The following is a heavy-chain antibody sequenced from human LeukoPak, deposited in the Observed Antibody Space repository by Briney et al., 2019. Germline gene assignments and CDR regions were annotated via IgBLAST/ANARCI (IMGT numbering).Heavy chain of an antibody. V-gene: IGHV4-59*08. CDR3: ARQAGSYAFYYYDY. Sequence: SETLSLTCTVSGGSISSYYWSWIGQPPGKGLEGIRYIYYSGSTNYNPSLKSRVTISVDTSKNQFSLKLSSVTAADTAVYYCARQAGSYAFYYYDYWGQGTLVTVSS. J-gene: IGHJ4*02. D-gene: IGHD2-2*01. CDR2: IYYSGST. CDR1: GGSISSYY.